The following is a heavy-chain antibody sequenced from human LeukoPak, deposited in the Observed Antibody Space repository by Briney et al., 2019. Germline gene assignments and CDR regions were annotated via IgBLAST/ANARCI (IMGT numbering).Heavy chain of an antibody. V-gene: IGHV1-2*02. CDR3: ARSYGGVLRFLEWLSHNDAFDI. CDR1: GYTFTGYY. Sequence: ASVKVSCKASGYTFTGYYMHWVRQAPGQGLEWMGWINPNSGGTNYAQKIQGRVTMTRDTSISTAYMELSRLRSDDTAVYYCARSYGGVLRFLEWLSHNDAFDIWGQGTMVTVSS. J-gene: IGHJ3*02. D-gene: IGHD3-3*01. CDR2: INPNSGGT.